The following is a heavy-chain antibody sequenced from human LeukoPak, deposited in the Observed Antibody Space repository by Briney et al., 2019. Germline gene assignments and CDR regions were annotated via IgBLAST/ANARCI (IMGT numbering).Heavy chain of an antibody. CDR2: IYYTGST. CDR3: ARLRPVVVTAGYFDY. V-gene: IGHV4-39*01. CDR1: GCSISSSSYY. D-gene: IGHD2-21*02. Sequence: SETLSLTCTVSGCSISSSSYYWGWIRQPPGKGREWIAIIYYTGSTYYNPSLKSRVTMSVDTYKKQFSLKLTSVTAADTAVYYCARLRPVVVTAGYFDYWGQGTLVTVSS. J-gene: IGHJ4*02.